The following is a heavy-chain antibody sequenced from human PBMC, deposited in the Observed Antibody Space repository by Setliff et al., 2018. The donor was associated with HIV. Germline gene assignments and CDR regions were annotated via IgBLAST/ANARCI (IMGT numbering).Heavy chain of an antibody. CDR2: IKQDGSEK. J-gene: IGHJ4*02. CDR3: ATDCAVVGGTGSLDS. Sequence: GWSLRLSCAASGFTFSTYWMSWVRQAPGKGLEWVANIKQDGSEKNYMDSVKGRFTISRDNAKNSLYLQMNSLRVEDTAVYYCATDCAVVGGTGSLDSWGQGTLVTVSS. V-gene: IGHV3-7*05. CDR1: GFTFSTYW. D-gene: IGHD1-26*01.